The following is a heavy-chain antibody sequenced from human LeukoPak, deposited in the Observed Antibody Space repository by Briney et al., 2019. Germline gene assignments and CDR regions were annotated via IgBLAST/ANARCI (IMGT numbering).Heavy chain of an antibody. D-gene: IGHD6-19*01. CDR2: ISSNGGST. Sequence: HGGSLRLSCSASGFTFSSYAMHWVRQAPGKGLEYVSAISSNGGSTYYADSVKGRFTISRDNSKNTLYLQMSSLRAEDTAVYYCARGRASSSGWYPYYFDYWGQGTLVTVSS. V-gene: IGHV3-64D*06. J-gene: IGHJ4*02. CDR1: GFTFSSYA. CDR3: ARGRASSSGWYPYYFDY.